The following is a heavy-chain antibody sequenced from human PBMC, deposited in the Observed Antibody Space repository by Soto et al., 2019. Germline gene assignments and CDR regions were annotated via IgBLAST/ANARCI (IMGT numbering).Heavy chain of an antibody. CDR2: IHYSGTT. V-gene: IGHV4-59*01. D-gene: IGHD3-3*01. J-gene: IGHJ3*02. CDR1: GGSIGRYY. CDR3: GRVRGHAAKNNDLSAYDGFDI. Sequence: SETLSLTCTVSGGSIGRYYWGWIRQPPGKGLEWIGNIHYSGTTDYNPSLKNRLIMSVDTSENQFSLSLNSVTAADTAVYYYGRVRGHAAKNNDLSAYDGFDIWGQGTMVTVSS.